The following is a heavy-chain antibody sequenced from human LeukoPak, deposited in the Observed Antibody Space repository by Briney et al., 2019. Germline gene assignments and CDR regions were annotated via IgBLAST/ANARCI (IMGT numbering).Heavy chain of an antibody. CDR1: GITFSNYN. CDR2: ITISGGTI. CDR3: AKEAGQDYGALDAFDV. J-gene: IGHJ3*01. V-gene: IGHV3-48*01. D-gene: IGHD4-17*01. Sequence: GGSLRLSCVASGITFSNYNMNWVRQAPGKGLEWVSHITISGGTIYYADSVKGRFVISRDNAKNSLFLQMNSLRAEDTAVYYCAKEAGQDYGALDAFDVWGQGTMVTVSS.